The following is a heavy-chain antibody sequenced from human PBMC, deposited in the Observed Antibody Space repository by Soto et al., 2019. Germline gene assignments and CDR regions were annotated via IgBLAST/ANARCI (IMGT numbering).Heavy chain of an antibody. D-gene: IGHD5-12*01. CDR3: ARVAGNMAATITTLYYSVDA. CDR2: INPSGGST. Sequence: GASVKVSCKASGYTFTSYYMHGVRQAPGRGLEWMGIINPSGGSTSYAQKFQGRVTMTRDTSTSTVYMELSSLRSEDTAVYYCARVAGNMAATITTLYYSVDACGEGTTVTFCS. V-gene: IGHV1-46*01. CDR1: GYTFTSYY. J-gene: IGHJ6*02.